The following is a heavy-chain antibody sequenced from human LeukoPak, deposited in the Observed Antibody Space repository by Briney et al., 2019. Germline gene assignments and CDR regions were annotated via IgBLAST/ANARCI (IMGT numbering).Heavy chain of an antibody. J-gene: IGHJ6*02. CDR2: VNRDGSET. CDR3: ARNNGMDV. V-gene: IGHV3-7*03. CDR1: XFALSSHW. Sequence: GSXXLXCXASXFALSSHWMTWVRQVPGRGPEWVANVNRDGSETYYLDSVKGRFTISKDNAKNSLYLQMNSLRAEDTALYHCARNNGMDVWGQGTTVIVSS.